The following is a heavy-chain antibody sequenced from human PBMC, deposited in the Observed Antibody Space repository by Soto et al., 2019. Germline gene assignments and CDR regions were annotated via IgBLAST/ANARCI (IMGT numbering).Heavy chain of an antibody. CDR2: IIPIFGTA. V-gene: IGHV1-69*13. CDR3: TTEIHGYRYFDY. CDR1: GGTFSSYA. Sequence: GASVKVSCKASGGTFSSYAISWVRQAPGQGLEWMGGIIPIFGTANYAQKFQGRVTITADESTSTAYMELSSLNTEDTAVYFCTTEIHGYRYFDYWGQGTLVTVSS. D-gene: IGHD5-18*01. J-gene: IGHJ4*02.